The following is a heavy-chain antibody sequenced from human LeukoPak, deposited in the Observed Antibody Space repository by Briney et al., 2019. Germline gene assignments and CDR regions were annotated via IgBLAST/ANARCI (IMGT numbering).Heavy chain of an antibody. CDR3: ARGKNYDFWSGSNVMADYYYYMDV. CDR2: INHSGSI. Sequence: PGGSLRLSCAASGFTVSSNYMSWIRQPPGKGLEWIGEINHSGSINYTPSLKSRVTISVDTSKNQFSLKLSSVTAADTAVYYCARGKNYDFWSGSNVMADYYYYMDVWGKGTTVTVSS. CDR1: GFTVSSNY. D-gene: IGHD3-3*01. J-gene: IGHJ6*03. V-gene: IGHV4-34*01.